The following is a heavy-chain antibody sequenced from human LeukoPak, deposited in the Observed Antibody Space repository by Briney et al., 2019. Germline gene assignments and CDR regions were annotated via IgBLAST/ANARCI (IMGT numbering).Heavy chain of an antibody. V-gene: IGHV4-31*03. D-gene: IGHD6-13*01. Sequence: SETLSLTCTVSGGSISSGGYYWSWIRQHPGKGLEWIGYIYYSGSTYYNPSLKSRVTISVDTSKNQFSLKLSSVTAADTAVYYCARDKGGEEYSSSWYWAFDIWGQGTMVTVSS. CDR3: ARDKGGEEYSSSWYWAFDI. CDR1: GGSISSGGYY. CDR2: IYYSGST. J-gene: IGHJ3*02.